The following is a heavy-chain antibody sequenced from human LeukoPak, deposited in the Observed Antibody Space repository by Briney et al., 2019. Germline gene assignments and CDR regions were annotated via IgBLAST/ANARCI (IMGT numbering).Heavy chain of an antibody. Sequence: GGSLRLSCAASGFTFSSYSMNWVRQAPGKGLEWVLSISSSSSYIYYADSVKGRFTITRDNTRNSLFLQMYNLRVEDTAVYFCAREDGYCSGGDCYSYFDSWGQGTLVTVSS. D-gene: IGHD2-15*01. J-gene: IGHJ4*02. CDR1: GFTFSSYS. V-gene: IGHV3-21*01. CDR3: AREDGYCSGGDCYSYFDS. CDR2: ISSSSSYI.